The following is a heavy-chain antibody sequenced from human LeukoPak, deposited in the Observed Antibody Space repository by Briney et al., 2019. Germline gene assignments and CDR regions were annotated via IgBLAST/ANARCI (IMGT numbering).Heavy chain of an antibody. Sequence: GASVKVSCKASGYTFTGYYMHWVRQAPGQGLEWMGWINPNSGGTNYARKFQGRVTMTRDTSISTAYMELSRLRSDDTAVYYCAREEILKYYDSSGYYNWFDPWGQGTLVTVSS. CDR1: GYTFTGYY. D-gene: IGHD3-22*01. J-gene: IGHJ5*02. V-gene: IGHV1-2*02. CDR3: AREEILKYYDSSGYYNWFDP. CDR2: INPNSGGT.